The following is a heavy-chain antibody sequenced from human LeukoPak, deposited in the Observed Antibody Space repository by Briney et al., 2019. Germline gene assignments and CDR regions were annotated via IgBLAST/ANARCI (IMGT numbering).Heavy chain of an antibody. CDR2: IYYSGST. V-gene: IGHV4-61*05. D-gene: IGHD4-23*01. J-gene: IGHJ4*02. Sequence: SETLSLTCTVSGGSISSSSYYWGWIRQPPGKGLEWIGYIYYSGSTNYNPSLKSRVSISVDTSKNQFSLKLSSVTAADTAVYYCARARTTVVTPDYWGQGTLVTVSS. CDR1: GGSISSSSYY. CDR3: ARARTTVVTPDY.